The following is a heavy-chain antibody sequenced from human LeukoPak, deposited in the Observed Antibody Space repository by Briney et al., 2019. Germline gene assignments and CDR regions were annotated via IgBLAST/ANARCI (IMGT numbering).Heavy chain of an antibody. CDR3: ARDLGKHQLLEVGWFDP. CDR1: GFTFSTYW. V-gene: IGHV3-33*08. J-gene: IGHJ5*02. D-gene: IGHD2-2*01. Sequence: PGGSLRLYCAAAGFTFSTYWMHWVRQAPGKGLEWVAVIWYDGSNKYYADSVKGRFTISRDNSKNTLYLQMNSLRAEDTAVYYCARDLGKHQLLEVGWFDPWGQGTLVTVSS. CDR2: IWYDGSNK.